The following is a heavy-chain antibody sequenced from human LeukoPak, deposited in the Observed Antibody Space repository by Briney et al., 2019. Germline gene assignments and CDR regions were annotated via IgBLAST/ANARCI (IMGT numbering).Heavy chain of an antibody. CDR2: TYYRSKWYN. V-gene: IGHV6-1*01. J-gene: IGHJ4*02. D-gene: IGHD4-11*01. CDR3: ARGLWHDYSNYYFDY. CDR1: GDSVSSNSAA. Sequence: SQTLSLTCAISGDSVSSNSAAWNWIRQSPSRGLEWLGRTYYRSKWYNDYAVSVKSRITINQDTSKNQFSLKLSSVTAADTAVYYCARGLWHDYSNYYFDYWGQGTLVTVSS.